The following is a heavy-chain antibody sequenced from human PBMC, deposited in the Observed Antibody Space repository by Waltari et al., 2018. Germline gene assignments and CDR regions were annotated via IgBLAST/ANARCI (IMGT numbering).Heavy chain of an antibody. Sequence: QVQLQESGPGLVKSSETLSLTCTVSGVSVSGYFWNWSRQAPGKGPEWIGYIRHTGDTKQNPSLKSRVTMSVDTSRNDFSLRLSSVTAADTAVYYCALWESGWRAFRFWGQGTLGTVSS. V-gene: IGHV4-59*08. CDR3: ALWESGWRAFRF. D-gene: IGHD6-19*01. J-gene: IGHJ4*03. CDR2: IRHTGDT. CDR1: GVSVSGYF.